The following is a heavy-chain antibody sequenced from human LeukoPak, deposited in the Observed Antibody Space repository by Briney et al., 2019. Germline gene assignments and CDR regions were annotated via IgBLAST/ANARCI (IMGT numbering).Heavy chain of an antibody. CDR1: GGTFSSYA. D-gene: IGHD1-26*01. CDR3: ARNGATYGLDY. V-gene: IGHV1-69*04. J-gene: IGHJ4*02. CDR2: IIPILGIA. Sequence: ASVKVSCKASGGTFSSYAISWVRQAPGQGLEWMGRIIPILGIANYAQKFQGRVTITADKSTSTAYMELRSLRSDDTAVYYCARNGATYGLDYWGQGTLVTVSS.